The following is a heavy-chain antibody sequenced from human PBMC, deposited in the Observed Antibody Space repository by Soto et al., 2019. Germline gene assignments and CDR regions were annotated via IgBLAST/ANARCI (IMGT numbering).Heavy chain of an antibody. Sequence: SETLSLTCTVPGGSISSGGYYWSWIRQHPGKGLAWIGYIDHSGSTTYNPSLKSRVSISIDTSKTQFSFNPTSVTAVDTAVYFCAASYYAILTGHFAFDIWGHGTMVTFSS. CDR2: IDHSGST. CDR3: AASYYAILTGHFAFDI. V-gene: IGHV4-61*08. J-gene: IGHJ3*02. D-gene: IGHD3-9*01. CDR1: GGSISSGGYY.